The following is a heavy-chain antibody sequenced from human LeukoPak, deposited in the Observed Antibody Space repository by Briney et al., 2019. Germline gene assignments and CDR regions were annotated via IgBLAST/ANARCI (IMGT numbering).Heavy chain of an antibody. CDR2: ISGSGGST. CDR3: ARLYGYDAFDI. CDR1: GFTFSASA. Sequence: GGSLRLSCAASGFTFSASAMTWVRQAPGKGLEWVSAISGSGGSTYYADSVKGRFTISRDNAKNSLYLQMNSLRAEDTAVYYCARLYGYDAFDIWGQGTVVTVSS. J-gene: IGHJ3*02. V-gene: IGHV3-23*01. D-gene: IGHD4-17*01.